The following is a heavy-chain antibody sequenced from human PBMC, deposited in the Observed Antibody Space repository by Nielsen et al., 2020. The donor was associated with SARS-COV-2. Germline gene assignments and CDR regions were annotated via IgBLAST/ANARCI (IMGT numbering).Heavy chain of an antibody. J-gene: IGHJ6*02. CDR2: ISYDGSNK. V-gene: IGHV3-30-3*01. Sequence: GESLKISCAASGFTFSSYAMHWVRQAPGKGLEWVAVISYDGSNKYYADSVKGRFTISRDNAKNSLYLQMNSLRAEDTAVYYCARDEGHKLLRDSGYDYYYYYGMDVWGQGTTVTVSS. CDR3: ARDEGHKLLRDSGYDYYYYYGMDV. CDR1: GFTFSSYA. D-gene: IGHD5-12*01.